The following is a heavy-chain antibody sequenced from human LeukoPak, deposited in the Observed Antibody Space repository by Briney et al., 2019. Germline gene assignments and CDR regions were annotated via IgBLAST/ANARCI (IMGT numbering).Heavy chain of an antibody. CDR3: AKDRGYYDSSGLED. CDR2: IGTSSTTI. V-gene: IGHV3-48*01. J-gene: IGHJ4*02. Sequence: GGSLRLSCAASGFTFSSYTMNWVRQPPGKGLEWVSNIGTSSTTIYYADSVKGRFTISRDNAKNSLYLQMNSLRADDTAVYYCAKDRGYYDSSGLEDWGQGTLVTVSS. CDR1: GFTFSSYT. D-gene: IGHD3-22*01.